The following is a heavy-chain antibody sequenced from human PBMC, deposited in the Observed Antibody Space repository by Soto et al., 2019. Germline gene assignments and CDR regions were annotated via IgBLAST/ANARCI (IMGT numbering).Heavy chain of an antibody. CDR1: GGTFSSYA. CDR3: ARGMGMATRVYFDY. CDR2: IIPIFGTA. D-gene: IGHD2-15*01. J-gene: IGHJ4*02. Sequence: SVKVSCKASGGTFSSYAISWVRQAPGRGLEWMGGIIPIFGTANYAQKFQGRVTITADKSTSTAYMELSSLRSEDTAVYYCARGMGMATRVYFDYWGQGTLVTVSS. V-gene: IGHV1-69*06.